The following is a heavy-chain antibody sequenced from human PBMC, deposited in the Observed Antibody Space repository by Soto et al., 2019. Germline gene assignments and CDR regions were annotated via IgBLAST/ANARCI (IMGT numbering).Heavy chain of an antibody. J-gene: IGHJ6*03. CDR1: GFTFSRCA. CDR2: ISGSGGST. CDR3: AKGYDRNDWGYHYYYMDV. V-gene: IGHV3-23*01. D-gene: IGHD7-27*01. Sequence: GGSLRLSCAASGFTFSRCAMTWVRQAPGKGLEWVSAISGSGGSTYYADSVKGRFTISRDNSKNTLYLQMNSLTAEDTAVYFCAKGYDRNDWGYHYYYMDVWGKGTTVTVSS.